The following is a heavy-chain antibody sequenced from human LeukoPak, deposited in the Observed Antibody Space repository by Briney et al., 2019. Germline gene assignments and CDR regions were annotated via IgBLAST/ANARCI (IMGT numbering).Heavy chain of an antibody. D-gene: IGHD6-13*01. V-gene: IGHV3-23*01. Sequence: GGSLRLSCAASGFTFTNYVMNWVRQAPGKGLEWVSSITGTADKTYDADSVKGRFTISRDNAKNSLYLQMNSLRDEDTAVYYCARGGGSTWPRARFDYWGQGTLVTVSS. CDR1: GFTFTNYV. J-gene: IGHJ4*02. CDR2: ITGTADKT. CDR3: ARGGGSTWPRARFDY.